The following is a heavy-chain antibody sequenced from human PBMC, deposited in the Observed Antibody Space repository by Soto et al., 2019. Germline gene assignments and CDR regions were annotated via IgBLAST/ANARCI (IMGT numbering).Heavy chain of an antibody. CDR1: GYTFTSYG. J-gene: IGHJ4*02. V-gene: IGHV1-18*01. CDR2: ISAYNGNT. CDR3: ARYGPTYYHETSGYFEY. D-gene: IGHD3-22*01. Sequence: ASVKVSCKASGYTFTSYGISWVRQAPGQGLEWMGWISAYNGNTNYAQKLQGRVTMTTDTSTSTAYMELRSLRSDDTAVYYCARYGPTYYHETSGYFEYWGQGALVTVSS.